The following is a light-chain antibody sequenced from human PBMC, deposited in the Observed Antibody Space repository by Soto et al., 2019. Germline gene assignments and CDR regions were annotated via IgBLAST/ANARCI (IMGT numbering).Light chain of an antibody. J-gene: IGLJ2*01. CDR2: EVT. CDR1: RDDIGAYDY. Sequence: QSALTQPASVSGSPGQSITISCAGTRDDIGAYDYVSWYQQHPDNAPKLLVYEVTNRPSGVSDRFSGSRSGNTASLTISGLQAEDEADYYCNSYTNSSAVGFGVGTKVTV. CDR3: NSYTNSSAVG. V-gene: IGLV2-14*01.